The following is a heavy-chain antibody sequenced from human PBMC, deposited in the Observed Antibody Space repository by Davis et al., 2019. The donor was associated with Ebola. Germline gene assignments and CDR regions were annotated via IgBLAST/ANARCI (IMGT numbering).Heavy chain of an antibody. D-gene: IGHD3-9*01. J-gene: IGHJ6*02. CDR2: IYYSGST. CDR1: GGSISSYY. V-gene: IGHV4-59*12. Sequence: MPSETLSLPCTVSGGSISSYYWSWIRQPPGKGLEWSGYIYYSGSTNYNPSLKSRVTISVDTSKNQFSLKLSSVTAADTAVYYCARYPRYFDWLLSGYYGMDVWGQGTTVTVSS. CDR3: ARYPRYFDWLLSGYYGMDV.